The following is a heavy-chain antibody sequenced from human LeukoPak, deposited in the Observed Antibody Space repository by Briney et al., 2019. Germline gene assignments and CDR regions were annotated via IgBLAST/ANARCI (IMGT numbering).Heavy chain of an antibody. CDR1: GFTFSDNA. CDR2: ISGSGSST. V-gene: IGHV3-23*01. J-gene: IGHJ3*02. D-gene: IGHD3-10*01. Sequence: GGSLRLSCAASGFTFSDNAMSWVRQAPGKGLESFAGISGSGSSTYYADTVKGRFTISRDNSKNTVYLQMNSLSAEDTAVYYCAKGARGTYALDNWGQGTMVTVSS. CDR3: AKGARGTYALDN.